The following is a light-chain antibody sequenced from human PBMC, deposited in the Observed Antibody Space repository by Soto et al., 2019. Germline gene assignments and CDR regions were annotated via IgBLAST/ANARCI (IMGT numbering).Light chain of an antibody. CDR3: QHYNSYSEA. CDR2: GAS. CDR1: ESVSSN. J-gene: IGKJ1*01. Sequence: ATLSCRASESVSSNVAWYQQKPGQTPRLLIYGASTRATGVPPRFSGSGSGTEFTLTISSLQPDDFATYYCQHYNSYSEAFGQGTKVDIK. V-gene: IGKV3-15*01.